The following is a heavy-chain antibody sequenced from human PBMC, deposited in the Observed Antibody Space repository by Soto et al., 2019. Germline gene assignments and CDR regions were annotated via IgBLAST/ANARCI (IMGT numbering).Heavy chain of an antibody. J-gene: IGHJ4*02. Sequence: PGGSLRLSCAASGFTFSNYWMTWVRQAPGKGLEWVANIKQDGSEKYYVDSVKGRFTISRDNAMNSLYLQMNSLRAEDTAVYYCARGCSGGSCYSIWFDYWGQGTQVTVSS. V-gene: IGHV3-7*03. CDR2: IKQDGSEK. CDR1: GFTFSNYW. D-gene: IGHD2-15*01. CDR3: ARGCSGGSCYSIWFDY.